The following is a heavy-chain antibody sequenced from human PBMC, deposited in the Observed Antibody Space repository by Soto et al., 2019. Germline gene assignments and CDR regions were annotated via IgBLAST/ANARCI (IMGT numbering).Heavy chain of an antibody. CDR3: ARDRGIAARFDY. J-gene: IGHJ4*02. CDR2: ISSSGNTI. D-gene: IGHD6-6*01. V-gene: IGHV3-11*04. CDR1: GFSFSDYY. Sequence: PGGSLRLSCAASGFSFSDYYMSWIRQAPGKGLEWVSYISSSGNTIHYADSVKGRFTISRDNAKNSLYLQMNSLRAEDTAVYYCARDRGIAARFDYWGQGTLVTVSS.